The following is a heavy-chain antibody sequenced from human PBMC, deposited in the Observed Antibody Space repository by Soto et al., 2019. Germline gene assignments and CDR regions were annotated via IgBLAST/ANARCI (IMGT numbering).Heavy chain of an antibody. CDR3: ARTSGIHYYGMDV. CDR2: IYYSGST. J-gene: IGHJ6*02. Sequence: QVQLQESGPGLVKPSETLSLTCTVSGGSISSYYWSWIRQPPGKGLEWIGYIYYSGSTNYNPSLKRRVTISVDTSTNQFSRKLSSVTAADTAVYYCARTSGIHYYGMDVWGQGTTVTVSS. CDR1: GGSISSYY. V-gene: IGHV4-59*01. D-gene: IGHD6-25*01.